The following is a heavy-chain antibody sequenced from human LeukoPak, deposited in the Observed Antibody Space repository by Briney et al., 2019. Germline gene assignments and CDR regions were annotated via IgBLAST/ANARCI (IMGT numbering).Heavy chain of an antibody. CDR2: INPNSGGT. CDR1: GYTFTGYY. Sequence: ASVKVSCKASGYTFTGYYMHWVRQAPGQGLEWMGWINPNSGGTNYAQKFQGRVTMTRDTSISTAYMELSRLRSDDTAVYYCAGVHPHSSSWYTPFDYWGQGTLVTVSS. D-gene: IGHD6-13*01. V-gene: IGHV1-2*02. J-gene: IGHJ4*02. CDR3: AGVHPHSSSWYTPFDY.